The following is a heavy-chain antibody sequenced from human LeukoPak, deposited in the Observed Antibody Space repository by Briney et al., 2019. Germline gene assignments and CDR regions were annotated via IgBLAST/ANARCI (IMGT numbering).Heavy chain of an antibody. CDR3: AKGYCSSTSCLYFDY. J-gene: IGHJ4*02. CDR1: GFTFSSYS. V-gene: IGHV3-21*01. D-gene: IGHD2-2*01. CDR2: ISSSSSYI. Sequence: GGSLRLSCAASGFTFSSYSMNWVRQAPGKGLEWVSSISSSSSYIYYADSVKGRFTISRDNAKNSLYLQMNSLRAEDTAVYYCAKGYCSSTSCLYFDYWGQGTLVTVSS.